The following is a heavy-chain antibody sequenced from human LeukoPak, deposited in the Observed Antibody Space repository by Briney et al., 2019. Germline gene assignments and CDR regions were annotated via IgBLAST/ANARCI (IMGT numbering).Heavy chain of an antibody. J-gene: IGHJ4*02. CDR1: GFTFSRYE. D-gene: IGHD3-22*01. V-gene: IGHV3-48*03. CDR3: ARDSGGYTD. Sequence: GGSLRLFCAASGFTFSRYEMNWVRQAPGKGLEWVSYISSSGSTIYYADSVKGRFTISRDNAKNSLYLRMNSLRAEDTAVYYCARDSGGYTDWGQGTLVTVSS. CDR2: ISSSGSTI.